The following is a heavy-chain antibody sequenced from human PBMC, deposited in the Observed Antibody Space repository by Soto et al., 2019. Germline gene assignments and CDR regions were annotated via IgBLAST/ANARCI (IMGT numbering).Heavy chain of an antibody. Sequence: PGGSLRLSWAASGFTFSSYGMHWVRQAPGKGLEWVAVISYDGSNKYYADSVKGRFTISRDNSKNTLYLQMNSLRAEDTAVYYCAKGWRFYYGMDVWGQGTTVTVSS. CDR2: ISYDGSNK. CDR1: GFTFSSYG. J-gene: IGHJ6*02. V-gene: IGHV3-30*18. CDR3: AKGWRFYYGMDV.